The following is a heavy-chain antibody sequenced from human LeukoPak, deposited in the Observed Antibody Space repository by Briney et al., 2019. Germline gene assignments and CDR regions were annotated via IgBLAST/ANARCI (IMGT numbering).Heavy chain of an antibody. CDR1: GFTFSSYA. D-gene: IGHD2-2*01. Sequence: GGSLRLSCAASGFTFSSYAMSWVRQAPGKGLEWVSAISGSGGSTYYADSVKGRFTISRDNSKNTLYLQMNSLRAEDTAAYYCAKELRGGCSSTSCDYNWFDPWGQGTLVTVSS. CDR2: ISGSGGST. CDR3: AKELRGGCSSTSCDYNWFDP. V-gene: IGHV3-23*01. J-gene: IGHJ5*02.